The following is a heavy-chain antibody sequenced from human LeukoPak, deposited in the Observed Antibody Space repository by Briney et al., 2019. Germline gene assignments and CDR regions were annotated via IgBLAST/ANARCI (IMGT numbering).Heavy chain of an antibody. Sequence: SVKVSCKASGGTFSSYAISWVRQAPGQGLEWMGGIIPIFGTANYAQKFQGRVTITADESASTAYMELSSLRSEDTAVYYCASGTPSPDIVVVPAAENWFDPWGQGTLVTVSS. CDR3: ASGTPSPDIVVVPAAENWFDP. D-gene: IGHD2-2*01. CDR1: GGTFSSYA. CDR2: IIPIFGTA. J-gene: IGHJ5*02. V-gene: IGHV1-69*01.